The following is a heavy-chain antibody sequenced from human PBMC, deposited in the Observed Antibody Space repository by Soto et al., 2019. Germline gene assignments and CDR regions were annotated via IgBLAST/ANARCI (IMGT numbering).Heavy chain of an antibody. Sequence: KSGPTLVNPTQTLTLTCTFSGFSLSTSGVGVGWIRQPPGKALEWVALIYWDDDKRYNPSLKSRLTITKDTSKNQVVLTLTNMDPVDTATYYCAHSRNPLDYFGSAGWPYWGQGSLVTVSS. CDR2: IYWDDDK. V-gene: IGHV2-5*02. CDR3: AHSRNPLDYFGSAGWPY. CDR1: GFSLSTSGVG. D-gene: IGHD3-10*01. J-gene: IGHJ4*02.